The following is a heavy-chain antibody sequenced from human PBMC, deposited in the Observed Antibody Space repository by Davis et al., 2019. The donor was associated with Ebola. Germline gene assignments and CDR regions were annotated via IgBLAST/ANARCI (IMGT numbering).Heavy chain of an antibody. CDR1: GFTFSSYA. CDR2: IKSRADGGTT. CDR3: TSPIAAAGPAYYYYYMDV. Sequence: GESLKISCAASGFTFSSYAMHWVRQAPGKGLEWVGRIKSRADGGTTDYAAPVQGRFIISRDDSKNTLDLQMNSLKTEDTAVYYCTSPIAAAGPAYYYYYMDVWGKGTTVTVSS. J-gene: IGHJ6*03. D-gene: IGHD6-13*01. V-gene: IGHV3-15*01.